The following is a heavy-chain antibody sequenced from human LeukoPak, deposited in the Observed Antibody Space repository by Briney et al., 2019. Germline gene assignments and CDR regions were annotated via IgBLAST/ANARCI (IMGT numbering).Heavy chain of an antibody. Sequence: SQTLSLTCTVTGGSISSVGYYWSWIRQHPGKGMEWIGYIHYSGSTYYNSSLKSRVTISVDTSKNQFSLKLSAVTAADTAVYYCASTVVNNWFDPWGQGTLVTVSS. CDR1: GGSISSVGYY. CDR3: ASTVVNNWFDP. J-gene: IGHJ5*02. V-gene: IGHV4-31*03. CDR2: IHYSGST. D-gene: IGHD3-22*01.